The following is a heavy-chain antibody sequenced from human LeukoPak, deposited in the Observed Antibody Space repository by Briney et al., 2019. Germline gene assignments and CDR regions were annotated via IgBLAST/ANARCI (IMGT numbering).Heavy chain of an antibody. D-gene: IGHD2-15*01. J-gene: IGHJ4*02. CDR1: GFTVSSNY. V-gene: IGHV3-53*05. CDR2: IYSGGST. Sequence: GGSLRLSCAASGFTVSSNYMSWVRQAPGKGLEWVSVIYSGGSTYYADSVKGRFTISRDNSKNTLYLQMNSLRAEDTAVYYCARDEQRYCSGGSCYCLDYWGQGTLVTVSS. CDR3: ARDEQRYCSGGSCYCLDY.